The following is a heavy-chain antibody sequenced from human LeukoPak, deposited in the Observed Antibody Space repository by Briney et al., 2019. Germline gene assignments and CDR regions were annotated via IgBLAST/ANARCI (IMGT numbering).Heavy chain of an antibody. J-gene: IGHJ6*03. CDR2: INHSGST. V-gene: IGHV4-34*01. CDR1: GGSFSGYY. CDR3: ARVPRAMTTVTTGRRYYYYMDV. D-gene: IGHD4-11*01. Sequence: PSETLSLTCAVYGGSFSGYYWSWIRQPPGKGLEWIGEINHSGSTNYNPSLKSRVTISVDTSKNQFSLKLSSVTAADTAVYYCARVPRAMTTVTTGRRYYYYMDVWGKGTTVTVSS.